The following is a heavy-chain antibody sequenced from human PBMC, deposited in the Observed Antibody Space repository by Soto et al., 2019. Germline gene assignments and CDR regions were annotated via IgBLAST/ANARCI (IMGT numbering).Heavy chain of an antibody. V-gene: IGHV3-23*01. CDR2: ISGSGGST. CDR3: AKGRVRGVIPCPGSN. J-gene: IGHJ4*02. Sequence: GGSLRLSCAASGFTFSSYAMSWVRQAPGKGLEWVSAISGSGGSTYYADSVKGRFTISRDNSKNTLYLQMNSLRAEDTAVYYCAKGRVRGVIPCPGSNWGQGTLVTVSS. CDR1: GFTFSSYA. D-gene: IGHD3-10*01.